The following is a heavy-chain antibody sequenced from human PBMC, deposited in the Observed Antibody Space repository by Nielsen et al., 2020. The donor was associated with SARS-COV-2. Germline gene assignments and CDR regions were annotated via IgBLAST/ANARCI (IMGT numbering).Heavy chain of an antibody. V-gene: IGHV3-30*02. CDR2: IRYDGSNK. CDR1: GFTFSSYG. J-gene: IGHJ2*01. CDR3: ARCFGDYYWYFDL. D-gene: IGHD4-17*01. Sequence: GESLKISCAASGFTFSSYGMHWVRQAPGKGLEWVAFIRYDGSNKYYADSVKGRFTISRDNAKNSLYLQMNSLRAEDTAVYYCARCFGDYYWYFDLWGRGTLVTVSS.